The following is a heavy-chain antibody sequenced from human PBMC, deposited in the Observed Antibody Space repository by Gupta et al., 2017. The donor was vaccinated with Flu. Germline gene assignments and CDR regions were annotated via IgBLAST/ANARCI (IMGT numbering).Heavy chain of an antibody. CDR2: ISSSSSYI. D-gene: IGHD2-8*01. J-gene: IGHJ4*02. Sequence: NWVRQAPGKGLEWVSSISSSSSYIYYADSVKGRVTISRDNAKNSLYLQMNSLRAEETAVNYCASADPGYCTNGVCWGSEYWGQGTLVTVSS. CDR3: ASADPGYCTNGVCWGSEY. V-gene: IGHV3-21*01.